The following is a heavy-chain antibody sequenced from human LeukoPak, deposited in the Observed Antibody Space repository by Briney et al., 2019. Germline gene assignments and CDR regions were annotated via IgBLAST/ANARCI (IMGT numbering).Heavy chain of an antibody. CDR3: ARSPPILTGENFDY. CDR1: GYSFTAYY. CDR2: INPNSGGT. J-gene: IGHJ4*02. Sequence: ASVKVSCKASGYSFTAYYMHWVRQAPGQGLEWMGWINPNSGGTNYAQKFQGRVTMTRDTSTTTAYMEMSRLRSDDTALYYCARSPPILTGENFDYWGQGTLVTVSS. V-gene: IGHV1-2*02. D-gene: IGHD3-9*01.